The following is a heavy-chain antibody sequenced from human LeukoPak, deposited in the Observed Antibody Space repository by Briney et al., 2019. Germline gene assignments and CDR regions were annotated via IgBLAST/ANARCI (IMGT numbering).Heavy chain of an antibody. CDR3: ARALEDSSSWYGFAFDI. CDR2: IYYSGST. J-gene: IGHJ3*02. D-gene: IGHD6-13*01. CDR1: GGSISSYY. Sequence: SETLSLTCTVSGGSISSYYWSWIRQPPGKGLEWIGYIYYSGSTNYNPSLKSRVTISVDTSKNQFSLKLSSVTAADTAVYYCARALEDSSSWYGFAFDIWGQGTMVTVSS. V-gene: IGHV4-59*01.